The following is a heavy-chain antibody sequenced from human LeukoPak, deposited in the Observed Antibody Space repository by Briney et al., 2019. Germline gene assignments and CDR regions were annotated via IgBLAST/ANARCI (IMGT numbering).Heavy chain of an antibody. CDR2: INPNSGGT. V-gene: IGHV1-2*06. J-gene: IGHJ4*02. CDR3: ARAVETITIFGVGTDY. CDR1: GYTFTAYY. Sequence: ASVKVSCKASGYTFTAYYMYWVRQAPGQGLECMGRINPNSGGTNYAQKFQGRVTMTRDTSISTAYMELSRLRSDDTAVYYCARAVETITIFGVGTDYWGQGTLVTVSS. D-gene: IGHD3-3*01.